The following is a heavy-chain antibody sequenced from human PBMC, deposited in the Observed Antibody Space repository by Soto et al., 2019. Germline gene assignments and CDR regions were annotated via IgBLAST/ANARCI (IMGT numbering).Heavy chain of an antibody. CDR2: IFSNDEK. Sequence: QVTLKESGPVLVKPTETLTLTCTVSGFSLSNARMGVTWIRQPPGKALEWLAHIFSNDEKSYSTSLKSRLTSSKDTSKSQVVHTMTNMDPVDTATYYCARHGRGVGARPLDYWGQGTLVTVSS. V-gene: IGHV2-26*01. CDR1: GFSLSNARMG. D-gene: IGHD1-26*01. J-gene: IGHJ4*02. CDR3: ARHGRGVGARPLDY.